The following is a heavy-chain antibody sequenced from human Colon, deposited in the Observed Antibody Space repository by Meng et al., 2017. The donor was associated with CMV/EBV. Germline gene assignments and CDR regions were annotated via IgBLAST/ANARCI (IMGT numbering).Heavy chain of an antibody. CDR2: ISPYNGDT. J-gene: IGHJ4*02. V-gene: IGHV1-18*01. Sequence: QVQVVQCGAEVKNPGASLKDSCKTSGYPLTHVGIRWVRQAPGQGIEWMAYISPYNGDTNYAQRFQGRVALTTDTSTSTVYMELGSLTSDDTAMYYCARELARGGYWGQGTLVTVSS. CDR1: GYPLTHVG. CDR3: ARELARGGY.